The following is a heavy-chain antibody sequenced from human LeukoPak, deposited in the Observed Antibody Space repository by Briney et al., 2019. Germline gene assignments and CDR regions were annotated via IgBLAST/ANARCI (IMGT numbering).Heavy chain of an antibody. J-gene: IGHJ6*02. V-gene: IGHV3-64D*09. CDR3: VRGYSFGPYRRDV. D-gene: IGHD2-15*01. CDR2: ISDSGGST. Sequence: GGSLRLSCSASGFPSSSYTMHWVRQAPGKGLEYVSAISDSGGSTYYADSVKGRFTISRDNSKKTLCLQMSSLRAEDTAVYFCVRGYSFGPYRRDVWGQGTTVTVSS. CDR1: GFPSSSYT.